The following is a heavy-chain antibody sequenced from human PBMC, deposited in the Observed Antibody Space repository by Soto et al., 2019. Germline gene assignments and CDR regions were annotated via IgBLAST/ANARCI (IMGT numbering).Heavy chain of an antibody. V-gene: IGHV5-51*01. CDR2: IYPGDSDT. J-gene: IGHJ6*02. CDR1: GYSLTSYW. CDR3: ARFDYYYYGMDV. Sequence: GESLKSSWKGSGYSLTSYWIGWVLQMPGKGLEWMGIIYPGDSDTRYSPSLQGQVTISADKSITTAYLQWSSLKASDTAMYYCARFDYYYYGMDVWGQGTTVTVS.